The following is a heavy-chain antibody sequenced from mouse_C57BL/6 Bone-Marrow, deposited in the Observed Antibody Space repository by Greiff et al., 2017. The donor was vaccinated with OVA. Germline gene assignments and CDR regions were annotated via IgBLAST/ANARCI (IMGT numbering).Heavy chain of an antibody. CDR3: ARLITTVRDWYFDV. Sequence: EVQLQQSGPELVKPGASVKISCKASGYSFTDYNMNWVKQSNGKSLEWIGVINPNYGSTSYHQKVKGQATLTVDQSSSTAYMQLNSLTSEDSAVYYCARLITTVRDWYFDVWGTGTTVTVSS. V-gene: IGHV1-39*01. CDR1: GYSFTDYN. J-gene: IGHJ1*03. D-gene: IGHD1-1*01. CDR2: INPNYGST.